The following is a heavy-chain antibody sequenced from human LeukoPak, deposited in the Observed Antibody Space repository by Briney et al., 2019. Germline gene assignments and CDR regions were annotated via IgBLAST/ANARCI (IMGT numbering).Heavy chain of an antibody. Sequence: SETLSLTCAVYGGSFSGYYWSWIRQPPGKGLEGIGEINHSGSTNYNPSLKSRVTISVDTSKNQFSLKLSSVTAADTAVYYCATIAAAGTSDWGQGTLVTVSS. D-gene: IGHD6-13*01. CDR2: INHSGST. V-gene: IGHV4-34*01. CDR3: ATIAAAGTSD. J-gene: IGHJ4*02. CDR1: GGSFSGYY.